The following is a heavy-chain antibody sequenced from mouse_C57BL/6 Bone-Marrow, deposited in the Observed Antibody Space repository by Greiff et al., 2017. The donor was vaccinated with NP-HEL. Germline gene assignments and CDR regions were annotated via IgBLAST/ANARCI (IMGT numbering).Heavy chain of an antibody. D-gene: IGHD2-1*01. J-gene: IGHJ4*01. V-gene: IGHV1-76*01. CDR3: ARAPFYYGNYLYAMDY. CDR2: IYPGSGNT. Sequence: QVQLQQSGAELVRPGASVKLSCKASGYTFTDYYINWVKQRPGQGLEWIARIYPGSGNTYYNEKFKGKATLTAEKSSSTAYMQLSSLTSEDSAVYFCARAPFYYGNYLYAMDYWGQGTSVTVSS. CDR1: GYTFTDYY.